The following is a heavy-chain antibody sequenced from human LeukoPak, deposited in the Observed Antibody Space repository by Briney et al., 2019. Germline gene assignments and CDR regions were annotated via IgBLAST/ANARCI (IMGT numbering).Heavy chain of an antibody. J-gene: IGHJ6*03. Sequence: ASVKVSYKASGGTFSSYAISWVRQAPGQGLEWMGGIIPIFGTANYAQKFQGRVTITTDESTSTAYMELSSLRSEDTAVYYCAGSGYYGNYYYYYMDVWGKGTTVTVSS. CDR1: GGTFSSYA. V-gene: IGHV1-69*05. D-gene: IGHD3-22*01. CDR2: IIPIFGTA. CDR3: AGSGYYGNYYYYYMDV.